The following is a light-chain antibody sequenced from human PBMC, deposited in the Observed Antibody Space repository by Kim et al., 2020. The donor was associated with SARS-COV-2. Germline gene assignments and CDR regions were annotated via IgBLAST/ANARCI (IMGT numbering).Light chain of an antibody. V-gene: IGLV2-11*01. Sequence: GQSITISCTGTSSDVGGYNYVAWYQQQPGEAPKLMIYDVSKRPSGVPDRFSGSKTGNTASLTISGLQAEDEADYYCCSYAGSYTYVFGTGTKVTVL. CDR2: DVS. CDR3: CSYAGSYTYV. CDR1: SSDVGGYNY. J-gene: IGLJ1*01.